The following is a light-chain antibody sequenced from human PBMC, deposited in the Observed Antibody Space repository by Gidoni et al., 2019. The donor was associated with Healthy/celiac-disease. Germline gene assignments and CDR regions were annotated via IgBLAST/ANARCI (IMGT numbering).Light chain of an antibody. V-gene: IGLV2-23*02. CDR1: SSDVGSYNL. J-gene: IGLJ3*02. Sequence: QSALTQPASVSGSPGQSITISCTGTSSDVGSYNLVSWYQQHPGKAPKLMIYEVSKRPSGVSHRFSGSKSGNTASLTISGLQAEDEADYYCCSYAGSSTLWVFGGGTKLTVL. CDR2: EVS. CDR3: CSYAGSSTLWV.